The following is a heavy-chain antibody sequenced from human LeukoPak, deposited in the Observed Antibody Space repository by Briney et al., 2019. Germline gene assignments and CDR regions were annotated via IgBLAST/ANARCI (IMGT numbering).Heavy chain of an antibody. V-gene: IGHV3-23*01. Sequence: GGSLRLSCAASGFTFSTYAMNWVRQAPAKGLEWVSTIGGGGPTTDYADSVKDRFTISRDNSKNTLYLQMNSLRAEDTAVYYCARAPDSSGWDSWFDPWGQGTLVTVSS. D-gene: IGHD6-19*01. CDR1: GFTFSTYA. CDR2: IGGGGPTT. CDR3: ARAPDSSGWDSWFDP. J-gene: IGHJ5*02.